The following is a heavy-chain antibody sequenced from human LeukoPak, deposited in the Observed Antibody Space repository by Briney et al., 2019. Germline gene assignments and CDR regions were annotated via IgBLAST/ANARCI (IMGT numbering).Heavy chain of an antibody. CDR3: ARVGGYSCGPFDY. CDR1: GGSISSHY. CDR2: IYYSGST. Sequence: SETLSLTCTVSGGSISSHYWSWIRQPPGKGLEWIGYIYYSGSTNYNPSLKSRVTISVDTSKNQFSLKLSSVTAADTAVYYCARVGGYSCGPFDYWGQGTLVTVSS. D-gene: IGHD5-18*01. V-gene: IGHV4-59*11. J-gene: IGHJ4*02.